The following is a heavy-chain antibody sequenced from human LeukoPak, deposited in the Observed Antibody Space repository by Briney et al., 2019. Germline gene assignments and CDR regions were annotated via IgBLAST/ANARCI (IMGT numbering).Heavy chain of an antibody. CDR1: GGFISSSSYY. CDR2: IDYSGST. D-gene: IGHD3-9*01. Sequence: SETLSLTCAVSGGFISSSSYYWGWIRQPPGKGLEWIGSIDYSGSTYYNPFLKSRVTITVDTSKNQFSLKLSSVAAADTAVYYCGSLTRYDILFDPWGQGTLVTVSS. CDR3: GSLTRYDILFDP. J-gene: IGHJ5*02. V-gene: IGHV4-39*07.